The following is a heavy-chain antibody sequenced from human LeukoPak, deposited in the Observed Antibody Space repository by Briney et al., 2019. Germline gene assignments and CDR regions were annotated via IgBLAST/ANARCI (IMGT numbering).Heavy chain of an antibody. CDR1: GFTFSSYG. CDR2: ISYDGSNK. J-gene: IGHJ4*02. V-gene: IGHV3-30*18. D-gene: IGHD3-16*02. CDR3: AKTLYEFLPLIDY. Sequence: PGGSLRLSCAASGFTFSSYGMHWVRQAPGKGLEWVAVISYDGSNKYYADSVKGRFTISRDNSKNTLYLRMNSLRAEDTAVYYCAKTLYEFLPLIDYWGQGTLVTVSS.